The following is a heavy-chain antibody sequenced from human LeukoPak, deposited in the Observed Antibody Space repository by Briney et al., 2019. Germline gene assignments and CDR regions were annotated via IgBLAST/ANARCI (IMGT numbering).Heavy chain of an antibody. D-gene: IGHD5-12*01. Sequence: PGGSLRLSCAASGFTFSSYGMHWVRQAPGKGLEWVAVIWYDGSNKYYADSVKGRFTISRDNSKNTLYLQMNSLRAEDTAVYYCARQQQRGYSGYEPFDYWGQGTLVTVSS. V-gene: IGHV3-33*01. CDR1: GFTFSSYG. J-gene: IGHJ4*02. CDR2: IWYDGSNK. CDR3: ARQQQRGYSGYEPFDY.